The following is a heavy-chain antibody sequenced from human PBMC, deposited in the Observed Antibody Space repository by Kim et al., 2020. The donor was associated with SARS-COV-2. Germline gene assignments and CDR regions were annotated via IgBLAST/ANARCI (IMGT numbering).Heavy chain of an antibody. Sequence: GGSLRLSCTTSGFTFTGHAMSWVRQAPGKGLEWVSSIDGIDGTTYYVDSVKGRFSISRDDSKNTLYLQTSVVRADDTAAYYCVKGGWGWVWDYWGQGTLVTVSS. V-gene: IGHV3-23*01. CDR3: VKGGWGWVWDY. J-gene: IGHJ4*02. CDR1: GFTFTGHA. CDR2: IDGIDGTT. D-gene: IGHD2-21*01.